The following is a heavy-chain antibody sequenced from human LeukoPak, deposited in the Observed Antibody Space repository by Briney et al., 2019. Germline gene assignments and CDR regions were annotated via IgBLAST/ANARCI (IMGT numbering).Heavy chain of an antibody. V-gene: IGHV3-21*01. CDR1: GFTFSSYS. CDR3: ARGAFSGSYPDY. CDR2: ISSSSSYI. Sequence: GGSLRLSCAASGFTFSSYSMNWVRQAPGKGLEWVSSISSSSSYIYYADSVKGRFTISRDNAKNSLYLQMNSLRAEDTAVYYCARGAFSGSYPDYWGQGTLVTVSS. J-gene: IGHJ4*02. D-gene: IGHD1-26*01.